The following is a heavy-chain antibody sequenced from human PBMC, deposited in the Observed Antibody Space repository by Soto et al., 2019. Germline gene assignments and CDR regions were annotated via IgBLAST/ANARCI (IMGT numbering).Heavy chain of an antibody. J-gene: IGHJ4*02. CDR3: ARMMAASGTAFDY. V-gene: IGHV5-51*01. CDR1: GYSFISSW. Sequence: PGESLKISCQASGYSFISSWIGWVRQRPGKGLEWMGIIYPGDSDTRYGPSFQGQVTISADKSTSTAYLQWSSLKASDTATYYCARMMAASGTAFDYWGQGALVTVSS. D-gene: IGHD6-13*01. CDR2: IYPGDSDT.